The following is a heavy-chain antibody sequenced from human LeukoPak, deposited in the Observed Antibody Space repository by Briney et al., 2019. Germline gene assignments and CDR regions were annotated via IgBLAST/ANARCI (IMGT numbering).Heavy chain of an antibody. J-gene: IGHJ6*03. CDR2: IYYSGST. D-gene: IGHD2-8*01. CDR3: ARDLCGVYYYMDV. V-gene: IGHV4-39*07. Sequence: PSETLSLTCTVSGGSISSSSYYWGWIRQPPGTGLEWIGSIYYSGSTYYNPSLKSRVTISVDTSKNQFSLKLSSVTAADTAVYYCARDLCGVYYYMDVWGKGTTVTVSS. CDR1: GGSISSSSYY.